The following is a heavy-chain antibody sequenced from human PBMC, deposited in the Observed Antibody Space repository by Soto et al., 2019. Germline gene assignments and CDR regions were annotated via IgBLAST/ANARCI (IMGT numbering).Heavy chain of an antibody. CDR3: AKVNGDADKDDGAFDI. Sequence: QVQLVESGGGVVQPGRSLRLSCAASGFTFSSYGMHWVRQAPGKGLEGVAVISSDGSNKYYADSVKGRFTISRDNSKSTLYLQMSSLRAEDTAVYYCAKVNGDADKDDGAFDIWGQGTMVTVSS. CDR2: ISSDGSNK. D-gene: IGHD2-15*01. V-gene: IGHV3-30*18. CDR1: GFTFSSYG. J-gene: IGHJ3*02.